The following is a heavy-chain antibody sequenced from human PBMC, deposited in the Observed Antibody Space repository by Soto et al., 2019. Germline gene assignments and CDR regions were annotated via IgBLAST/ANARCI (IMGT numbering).Heavy chain of an antibody. V-gene: IGHV3-53*01. CDR1: GFTVSSNY. Sequence: GGSLRLSCAASGFTVSSNYMSWVRQAPGKGLEWVSVIYSGGSTYYADSVKGRFTISRDNSKNTLYLQMNSLRAEDTAVYYCARVKQLVGYYYYYGMDVWGQGTTVTVSS. D-gene: IGHD6-13*01. J-gene: IGHJ6*02. CDR2: IYSGGST. CDR3: ARVKQLVGYYYYYGMDV.